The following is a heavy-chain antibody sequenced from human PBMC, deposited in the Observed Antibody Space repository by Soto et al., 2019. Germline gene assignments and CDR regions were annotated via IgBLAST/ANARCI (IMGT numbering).Heavy chain of an antibody. CDR3: ARGLITGSQYSGGWYYFDS. D-gene: IGHD1-26*01. CDR1: GGSITGVSISSTTYY. Sequence: SETLSLTCTVSGGSITGVSISSTTYYWGWMHQPPGKGLEWIASFFIGGNTYYNPSLKSRVTTSVHTSKNQFSLKLSSVTAADTAVYYCARGLITGSQYSGGWYYFDSWGQGTQVTVSS. J-gene: IGHJ4*02. V-gene: IGHV4-39*07. CDR2: FFIGGNT.